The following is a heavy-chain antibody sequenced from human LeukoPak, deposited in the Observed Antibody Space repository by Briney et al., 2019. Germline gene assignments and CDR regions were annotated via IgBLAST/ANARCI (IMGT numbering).Heavy chain of an antibody. CDR2: MNPNSGNT. D-gene: IGHD5-18*01. CDR3: ARLGVYDGNSYGSY. V-gene: IGHV1-8*01. CDR1: GHTFTSYD. Sequence: ASVKVSCKASGHTFTSYDINWVRQATGQGLEWMGWMNPNSGNTGYAQKFQGRVTMTRNTSISTAYMELSSLRSEDTAVYYCARLGVYDGNSYGSYWGQGTLVTVSS. J-gene: IGHJ4*02.